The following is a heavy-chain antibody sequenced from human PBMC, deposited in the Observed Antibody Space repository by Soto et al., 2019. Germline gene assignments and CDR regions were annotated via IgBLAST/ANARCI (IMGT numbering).Heavy chain of an antibody. D-gene: IGHD3-10*01. V-gene: IGHV2-5*02. Sequence: QITLKESGPTLVKPTQTLTLTCTFSGFSLSTSGVGVGWIRQPPGKALEWLALIYWDDDKRYSPSLKSRLTITKDTSKNQVVLTMTNMDPVGTATYYCAHSLLYGSGSYSRFDPWGQGTLVTVSS. CDR2: IYWDDDK. CDR1: GFSLSTSGVG. CDR3: AHSLLYGSGSYSRFDP. J-gene: IGHJ5*02.